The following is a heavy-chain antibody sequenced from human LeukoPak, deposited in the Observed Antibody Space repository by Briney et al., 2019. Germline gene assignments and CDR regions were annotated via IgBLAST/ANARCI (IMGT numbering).Heavy chain of an antibody. J-gene: IGHJ4*02. D-gene: IGHD6-19*01. V-gene: IGHV3-9*01. CDR3: AKDKRAVAGTMLGS. CDR1: GFTFDDYA. Sequence: GGSLRLSCAASGFTFDDYALHWVRQAPGKGLEWVSGISWNSGSIGYADSVKGRFTISRDNAKNSLYLQMNSLRAEDTALYYCAKDKRAVAGTMLGSWGQGTLVTVSS. CDR2: ISWNSGSI.